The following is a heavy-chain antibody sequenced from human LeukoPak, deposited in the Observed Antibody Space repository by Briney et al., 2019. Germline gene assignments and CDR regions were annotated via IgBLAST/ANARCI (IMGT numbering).Heavy chain of an antibody. CDR1: GFSFSNYW. V-gene: IGHV3-7*01. CDR2: IKQDGSEK. D-gene: IGHD1-26*01. J-gene: IGHJ4*02. Sequence: GGSLRLSCAASGFSFSNYWMHWVRQPPGKGLEWVANIKQDGSEKYYVDSVKGRFTISRDNAKNSLYLQMNSLRADDTAIYYCARDKIVGPTTLDYRGQGTLVTVSS. CDR3: ARDKIVGPTTLDY.